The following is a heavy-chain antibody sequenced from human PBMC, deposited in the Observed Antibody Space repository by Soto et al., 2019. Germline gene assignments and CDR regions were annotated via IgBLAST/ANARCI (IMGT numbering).Heavy chain of an antibody. V-gene: IGHV1-18*01. CDR1: GYNFTSYG. Sequence: ASVKVSCKASGYNFTSYGISWVRQAPGQGLEWMGWISAYDGQTNYTKKFQGRVTMTTDTSSSTAYMELRSLRSDDTAVYYCARVWYYDSSGYYAFDYWGLGTLVTVSS. CDR3: ARVWYYDSSGYYAFDY. CDR2: ISAYDGQT. J-gene: IGHJ4*02. D-gene: IGHD3-22*01.